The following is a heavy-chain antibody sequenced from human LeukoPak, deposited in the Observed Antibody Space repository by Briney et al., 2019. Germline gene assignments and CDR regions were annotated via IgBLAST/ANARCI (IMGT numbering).Heavy chain of an antibody. J-gene: IGHJ3*01. CDR2: IKSTGSST. D-gene: IGHD5-24*01. CDR1: GFIFSNYA. Sequence: SGGSLRLSCAASGFIFSNYAMSWVRQAPGKGLEWVSSIKSTGSSTYYGDAVKGRFTISRDNSENTVYLQMHSLRAEDTALYYCAKDRREGYPRDSFDVWGQGTAVTVSS. V-gene: IGHV3-23*05. CDR3: AKDRREGYPRDSFDV.